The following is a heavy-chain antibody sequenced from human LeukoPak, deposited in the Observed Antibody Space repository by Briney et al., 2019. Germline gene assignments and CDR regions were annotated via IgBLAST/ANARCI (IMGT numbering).Heavy chain of an antibody. CDR2: IKQDGSEK. J-gene: IGHJ6*02. V-gene: IGHV3-7*01. CDR3: ARDMRLELPAYSGYYYGMDV. D-gene: IGHD1-7*01. Sequence: GGSLRLSCAASGFTFSSYWMSCLRHAPGKGLEWVVVANIKQDGSEKSYVDSVKGRFTISRDNAKNSLYLQMNSLRADDKAVYYCARDMRLELPAYSGYYYGMDVWGQGTTVTVSS. CDR1: GFTFSSYW.